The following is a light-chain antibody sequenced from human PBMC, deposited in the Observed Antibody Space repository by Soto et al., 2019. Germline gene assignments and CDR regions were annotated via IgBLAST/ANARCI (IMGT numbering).Light chain of an antibody. CDR3: QHYNSYSEA. V-gene: IGKV1-5*03. J-gene: IGKJ1*01. Sequence: IQMTQSPFSVSASVGDRVTITCRASQTISSWLAWYQQKPGKAPKLLIYKASGLESGVPSRFSGSGSGTDFTLTISSLQPDDFATYYCQHYNSYSEAFGQGTKVDI. CDR1: QTISSW. CDR2: KAS.